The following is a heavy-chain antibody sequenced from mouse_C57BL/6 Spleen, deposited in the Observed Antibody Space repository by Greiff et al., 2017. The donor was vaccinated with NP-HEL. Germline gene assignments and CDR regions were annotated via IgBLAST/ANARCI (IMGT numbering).Heavy chain of an antibody. D-gene: IGHD2-12*01. CDR3: ARLELLSYWYFDV. V-gene: IGHV5-17*01. J-gene: IGHJ1*03. Sequence: DVKLVESGGGLVKPGGSLKLSCAASGFTFSDYGMHWVRQAPEKGLEWVAYISSGSSTIYYADTVKGRFTISSDNAKNTLFLQMTSLRSEDTAMYYCARLELLSYWYFDVWGTGTTVTVSS. CDR1: GFTFSDYG. CDR2: ISSGSSTI.